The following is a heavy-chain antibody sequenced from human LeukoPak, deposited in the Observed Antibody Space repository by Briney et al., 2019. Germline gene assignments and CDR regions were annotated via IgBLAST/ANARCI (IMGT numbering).Heavy chain of an antibody. CDR2: INTYTRNP. CDR1: GYTFTTYV. CDR3: ARDSPMDV. Sequence: ASVKVSCKASGYTFTTYVLNWVRQAPGQGFEWMGFINTYTRNPTYAQGFTGRFVFSLDTSVSTAYLQISSLKAEDTAVYYCARDSPMDVWGKGTTVTVSS. V-gene: IGHV7-4-1*02. J-gene: IGHJ6*03.